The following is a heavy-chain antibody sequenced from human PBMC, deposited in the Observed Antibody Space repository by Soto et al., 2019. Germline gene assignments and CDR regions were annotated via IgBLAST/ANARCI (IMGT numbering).Heavy chain of an antibody. J-gene: IGHJ5*02. CDR1: GASISTGGYS. D-gene: IGHD1-26*01. CDR2: IYESGRT. CDR3: ARGDRYSGSFSDYFDP. V-gene: IGHV4-30-2*01. Sequence: KTSETLSLTCIVSGASISTGGYSWSWIRQPPGKGPEWIGYIYESGRTYYKPSLKSRASISMDKSRNQFSVRLTSVTAADTAVYFCARGDRYSGSFSDYFDPWGQGTLVTVSS.